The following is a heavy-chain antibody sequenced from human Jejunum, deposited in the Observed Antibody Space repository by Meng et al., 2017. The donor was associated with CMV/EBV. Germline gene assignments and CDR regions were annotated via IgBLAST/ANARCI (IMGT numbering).Heavy chain of an antibody. J-gene: IGHJ5*02. CDR2: VNPNTGVT. V-gene: IGHV1-2*02. CDR1: GYSLIDSY. Sequence: GYSLIDSYVHWVRQAPGQGLEWMGWVNPNTGVTTYAQRFRGRVSMTRDTSINTVYLELSRLTPDDTAMYYCTRDQMVLGTIYHWFDPWGQGTLVTVSS. CDR3: TRDQMVLGTIYHWFDP. D-gene: IGHD1-1*01.